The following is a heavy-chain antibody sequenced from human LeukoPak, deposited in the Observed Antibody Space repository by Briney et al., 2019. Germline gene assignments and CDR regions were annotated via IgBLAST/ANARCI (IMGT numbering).Heavy chain of an antibody. CDR1: GGTFSSYA. D-gene: IGHD3-22*01. CDR2: IIPIFGTA. V-gene: IGHV1-69*05. Sequence: SVKVSCKASGGTFSSYAISWVRQAPGQGLEWMGGIIPIFGTANYAQKFQGRVTITTDESTSTAYMELSRLRSEDTAVYYCARYPSPMIVESDYYYYMDVWGKGTTVTVSS. J-gene: IGHJ6*03. CDR3: ARYPSPMIVESDYYYYMDV.